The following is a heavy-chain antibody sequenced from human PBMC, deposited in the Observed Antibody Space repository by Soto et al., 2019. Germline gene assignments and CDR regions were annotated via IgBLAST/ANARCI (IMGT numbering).Heavy chain of an antibody. CDR1: GDSVSNGDYS. J-gene: IGHJ6*02. CDR3: ARDGAFRYSSGWGYYYYGMDV. D-gene: IGHD6-19*01. V-gene: IGHV4-30-4*02. CDR2: IYYIGGP. Sequence: PSETLSLTCSVSGDSVSNGDYSWSWIRQPPGKDLEWIGYIYYIGGPYYNPSLQSRVTISMDTSKNQFSLKLSSVTAADTAVYYCARDGAFRYSSGWGYYYYGMDVWGQGTTVTVS.